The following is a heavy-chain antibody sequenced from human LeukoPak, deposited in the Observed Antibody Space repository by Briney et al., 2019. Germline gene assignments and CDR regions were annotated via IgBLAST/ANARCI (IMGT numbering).Heavy chain of an antibody. CDR3: ARDHDWDYMDV. CDR1: GFTFSSYH. CDR2: IGSSGSYI. V-gene: IGHV3-21*01. J-gene: IGHJ6*03. Sequence: GGSLRLSCEVSGFTFSSYHMNWVRQAPGKGLEWVSSIGSSGSYIYYADSLTGRFTISRDNAKNSLSLQMNSLKAEDTAVYYCARDHDWDYMDVWGKGTTVTVSS. D-gene: IGHD3-9*01.